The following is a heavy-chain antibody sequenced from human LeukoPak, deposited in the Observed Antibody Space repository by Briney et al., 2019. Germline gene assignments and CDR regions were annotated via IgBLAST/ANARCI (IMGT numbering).Heavy chain of an antibody. CDR3: ARDPSYYYGSGSYFDAFDI. CDR1: GASISSYY. Sequence: SETLSLTCSVSGASISSYYWGWVRQPPGKGLEWIGYIYYSGSTNYNPSLKSRVTISVDTSKNQFSLKLSSVTAADTAVYYCARDPSYYYGSGSYFDAFDIWGQGTMVTVSS. D-gene: IGHD3-10*01. V-gene: IGHV4-59*01. J-gene: IGHJ3*02. CDR2: IYYSGST.